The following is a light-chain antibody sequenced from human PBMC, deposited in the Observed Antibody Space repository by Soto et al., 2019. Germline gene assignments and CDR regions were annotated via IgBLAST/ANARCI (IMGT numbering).Light chain of an antibody. CDR2: QDS. V-gene: IGLV3-1*01. CDR3: QAWDSSTDVV. CDR1: KLGDKY. J-gene: IGLJ2*01. Sequence: YELTQPPSVSVSPGQTASITCSGDKLGDKYACWYQQKPGQSPVLVIYQDSKRPSGIPERFSGSNSGNTATLTISGTQAMDEADYYCQAWDSSTDVVFGGGTKLTVL.